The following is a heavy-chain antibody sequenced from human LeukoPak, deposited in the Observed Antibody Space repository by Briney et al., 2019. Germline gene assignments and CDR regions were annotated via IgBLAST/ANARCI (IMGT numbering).Heavy chain of an antibody. CDR2: ISAYNGNT. CDR1: GYTFTSYG. Sequence: GASVKVSCKASGYTFTSYGISWVRQAPGQGLEWMGWISAYNGNTNYAQKLQGRVSMTTDTSTSTAYMDLRSLGSDDTAAYYCARARGYDDSSGYRGFFDYWGQGTLVTVSS. J-gene: IGHJ4*02. CDR3: ARARGYDDSSGYRGFFDY. V-gene: IGHV1-18*01. D-gene: IGHD3-22*01.